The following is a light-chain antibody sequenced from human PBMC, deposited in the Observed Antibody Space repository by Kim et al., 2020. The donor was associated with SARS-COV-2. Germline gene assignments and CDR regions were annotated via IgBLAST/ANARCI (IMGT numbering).Light chain of an antibody. Sequence: QSVLTQPASASGPPGQRVTISCSGSNSNIGTNAVNWYHQPPGTAPKLLIYTNNQRVSGVPDRVSGSKSGTSASLAISELQSEDEAVYYCGTWDDSLNAVVFGGGTQLTVL. CDR1: NSNIGTNA. CDR3: GTWDDSLNAVV. CDR2: TNN. J-gene: IGLJ2*01. V-gene: IGLV1-44*01.